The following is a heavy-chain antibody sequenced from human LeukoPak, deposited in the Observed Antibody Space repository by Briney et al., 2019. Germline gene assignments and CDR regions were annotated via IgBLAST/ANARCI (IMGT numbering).Heavy chain of an antibody. CDR3: AKDTYCGGDCFPQDAFDI. CDR1: GLTFSNFA. Sequence: GGSLRLSCAASGLTFSNFAMSWVRQAPGNGLEWVSAISGSGGGTYYADSVKGRFTISGDNSKNTLYLQMNSLRAEDTAVYYCAKDTYCGGDCFPQDAFDIWGQGTMVTVSS. D-gene: IGHD2-21*01. CDR2: ISGSGGGT. J-gene: IGHJ3*02. V-gene: IGHV3-23*01.